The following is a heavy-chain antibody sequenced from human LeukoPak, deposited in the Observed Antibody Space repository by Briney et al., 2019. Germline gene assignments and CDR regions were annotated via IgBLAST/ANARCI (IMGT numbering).Heavy chain of an antibody. J-gene: IGHJ4*02. D-gene: IGHD4-17*01. CDR2: ISGSGGST. Sequence: GSLRLSCAASGFTFSSYAMSWVRQAPGKGLEWVSAISGSGGSTYYADSVKGRFTISRDNSKNTLYLQMNSLRAEDTAVYYCATRNTMTTLMFDYWGQGTLVTVSS. V-gene: IGHV3-23*01. CDR1: GFTFSSYA. CDR3: ATRNTMTTLMFDY.